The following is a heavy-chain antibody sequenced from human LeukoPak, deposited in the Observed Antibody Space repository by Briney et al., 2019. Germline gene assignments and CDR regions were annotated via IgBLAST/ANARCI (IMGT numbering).Heavy chain of an antibody. J-gene: IGHJ3*02. V-gene: IGHV3-7*03. D-gene: IGHD3-22*01. Sequence: PGGSLRLSCAASGFTFSSYWMSWVRQAPGKGLEWVANIKHDGSEKYFVDSVKGRFTISRDNAKNTLYLQMNSLRAEDTAVYYCAKDRSSGVLRDAFDIWGQGTMVTVSS. CDR2: IKHDGSEK. CDR3: AKDRSSGVLRDAFDI. CDR1: GFTFSSYW.